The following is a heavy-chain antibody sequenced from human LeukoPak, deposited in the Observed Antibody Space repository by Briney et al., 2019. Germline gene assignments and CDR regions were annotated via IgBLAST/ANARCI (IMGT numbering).Heavy chain of an antibody. CDR2: ISYDGNKK. CDR3: VKDRGSSGWFGVDH. D-gene: IGHD6-19*01. Sequence: SGGSLRLSCVASGFTFSSNCMQWVRQAPGKGLEWVAVISYDGNKKYYADSVKGRFTISRDNSKNTMYVQMNSLRAEDTAVYYCVKDRGSSGWFGVDHWGQGTLVTVSS. CDR1: GFTFSSNC. V-gene: IGHV3-30*18. J-gene: IGHJ5*02.